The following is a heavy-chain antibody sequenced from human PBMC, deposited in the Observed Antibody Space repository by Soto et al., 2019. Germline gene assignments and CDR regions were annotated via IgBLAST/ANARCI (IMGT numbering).Heavy chain of an antibody. Sequence: GGSLRLSCAASGFTFSSYDMHWVRQATGKGLEWVSAIGTAGDTYYPGSVKGRFTISRENAKNSLYLQMNSLRAGDTAVYYCARDHSGYCSGGSCFHFDYWGQGTLVTVSS. CDR2: IGTAGDT. D-gene: IGHD2-15*01. CDR1: GFTFSSYD. J-gene: IGHJ4*02. CDR3: ARDHSGYCSGGSCFHFDY. V-gene: IGHV3-13*01.